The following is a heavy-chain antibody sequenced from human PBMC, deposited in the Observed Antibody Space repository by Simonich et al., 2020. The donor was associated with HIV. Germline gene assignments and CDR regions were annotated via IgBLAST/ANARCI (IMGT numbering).Heavy chain of an antibody. CDR3: ARDGRKGSSTSCSDY. CDR2: ISSSSSYI. D-gene: IGHD2-2*01. J-gene: IGHJ4*02. V-gene: IGHV3-21*01. CDR1: GITFRSDS. Sequence: EVQLVESGGGLVKPGGSLRLSCAAFGITFRSDSMKWVSPAPGKGLEWVSSISSSSSYIHYADPVKGRFTISRDNAKNSLYLQMNSLRAEDTAVYYGARDGRKGSSTSCSDYWGQGTLVTVSS.